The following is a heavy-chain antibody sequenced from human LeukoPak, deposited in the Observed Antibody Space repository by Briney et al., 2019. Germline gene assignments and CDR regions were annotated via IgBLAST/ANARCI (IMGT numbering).Heavy chain of an antibody. V-gene: IGHV1-2*02. CDR2: INPNSGGT. CDR1: GYTFTGYY. D-gene: IGHD3-3*01. Sequence: GASVKVSCKASGYTFTGYYMHWVRQAPGQGLEWMGWINPNSGGTNYAQKFQGRVTMTRDTSISTAYMELSRLRSDDTAVYYCARDGEFWSGSLYYFDYWGQGTLVTVSS. CDR3: ARDGEFWSGSLYYFDY. J-gene: IGHJ4*02.